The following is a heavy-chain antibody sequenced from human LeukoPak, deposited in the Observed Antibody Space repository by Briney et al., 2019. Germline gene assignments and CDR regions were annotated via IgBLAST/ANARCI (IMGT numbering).Heavy chain of an antibody. CDR2: ISAYNGNT. V-gene: IGHV1-18*01. CDR3: ARGGTMIVAVTREDAFDI. CDR1: GYTFTSYG. Sequence: ASVKVSCKASGYTFTSYGISWVRQAPGQGLEWMGWISAYNGNTNYAQKLQGRVTMTTDTSTSTAYMELRSLRSDDTAVYYCARGGTMIVAVTREDAFDIWGQGTMVTVSS. D-gene: IGHD3-22*01. J-gene: IGHJ3*02.